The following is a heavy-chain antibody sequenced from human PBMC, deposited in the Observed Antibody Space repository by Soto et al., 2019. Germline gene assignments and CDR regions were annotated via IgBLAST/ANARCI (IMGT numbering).Heavy chain of an antibody. J-gene: IGHJ4*02. CDR3: ATLPRTIERTPAAIWSFDS. CDR2: LDAEDGET. Sequence: GASVKVSCKVSGYSLSDLSIHWVRQAPGKGLDWMGGLDAEDGETIYAQKLQGRGTMTEDTSTDTAYMELSSLTSEDTAMYYCATLPRTIERTPAAIWSFDSWGQGTLVTVSS. CDR1: GYSLSDLS. V-gene: IGHV1-24*01. D-gene: IGHD2-2*01.